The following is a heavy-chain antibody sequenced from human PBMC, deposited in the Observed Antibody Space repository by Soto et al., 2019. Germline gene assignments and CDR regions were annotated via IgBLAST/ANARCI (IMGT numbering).Heavy chain of an antibody. D-gene: IGHD1-1*01. CDR2: ISAHNGNT. V-gene: IGHV1-18*01. CDR1: GYAFTTYG. J-gene: IGHJ4*02. CDR3: ARGRYGDY. Sequence: QVHLVQSGAEVKKPGASVKVSCKGSGYAFTTYGITWVRQAPGQGLDWMGWISAHNGNTNYAQMLQGRVTVTRDTSTSTAYRELRSQSSDNTAVYYCARGRYGDYWGQGDLVTVSS.